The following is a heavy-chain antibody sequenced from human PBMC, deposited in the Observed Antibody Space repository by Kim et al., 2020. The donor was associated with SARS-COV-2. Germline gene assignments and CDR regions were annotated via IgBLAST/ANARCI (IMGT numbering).Heavy chain of an antibody. D-gene: IGHD1-7*01. CDR1: GFSFSRYA. Sequence: GGSLRLSCAASGFSFSRYAMNWVRQAPGKGLEWISAITRGDGRTFYADSVQGRFTISRDDSKNTLYLQMNSLRAEDTAVYYCATHHRNYVVDYWGQGTLVTVSS. CDR2: ITRGDGRT. CDR3: ATHHRNYVVDY. J-gene: IGHJ4*02. V-gene: IGHV3-23*01.